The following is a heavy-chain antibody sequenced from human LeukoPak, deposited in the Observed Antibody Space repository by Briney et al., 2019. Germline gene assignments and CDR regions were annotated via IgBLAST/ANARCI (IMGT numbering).Heavy chain of an antibody. Sequence: GGSLRLSCTASGFTFGDYAMNWVRQAPGKGLEWVGFIRSKGGTTEYAASVKGRFTISRDDSKSIAYLQMNSLKTEDTAMYYCTRGLAGSWGRGTLVTVSS. V-gene: IGHV3-49*04. CDR2: IRSKGGTT. CDR1: GFTFGDYA. J-gene: IGHJ5*02. D-gene: IGHD3-10*01. CDR3: TRGLAGS.